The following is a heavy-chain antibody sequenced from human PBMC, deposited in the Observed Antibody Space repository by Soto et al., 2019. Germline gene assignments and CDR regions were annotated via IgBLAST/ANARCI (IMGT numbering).Heavy chain of an antibody. D-gene: IGHD3-3*01. V-gene: IGHV1-69*04. CDR2: IIPILGIA. CDR3: ARDLNSGDFWSGYYTKNWFDP. CDR1: GGTFSSYT. Sequence: GASVKVSCKASGGTFSSYTISWVRQAPGQGLEWMGRIIPILGIANYAQKFQGRVTITADKSTSTAYMELSSLRSEDTAVYYCARDLNSGDFWSGYYTKNWFDPWGQGTLVTVSS. J-gene: IGHJ5*02.